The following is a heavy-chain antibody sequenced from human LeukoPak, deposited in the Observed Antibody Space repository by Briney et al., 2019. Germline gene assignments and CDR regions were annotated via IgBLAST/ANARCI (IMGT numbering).Heavy chain of an antibody. V-gene: IGHV1-69*04. J-gene: IGHJ6*02. CDR3: AENKGGYDSSGYRYYGMDV. CDR1: GGTFSSYA. Sequence: SVKASCKASGGTFSSYAISWVRQAPGQGLEWMGRIIPILGIANYAQKFQGRVTITADKSTSTAYMELSSLRSEDTAVYYCAENKGGYDSSGYRYYGMDVWGQGTTVTVSS. D-gene: IGHD3-22*01. CDR2: IIPILGIA.